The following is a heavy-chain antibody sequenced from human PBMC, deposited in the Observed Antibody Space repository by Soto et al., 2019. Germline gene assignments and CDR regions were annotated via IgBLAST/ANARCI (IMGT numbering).Heavy chain of an antibody. CDR2: IVPIFGTT. V-gene: IGHV1-69*12. J-gene: IGHJ6*02. CDR1: GGTFSNYA. Sequence: QVQLVQSGAEVKKPGSSVKVSCKVSGGTFSNYAIDWVRLAPGHGLEWMGGIVPIFGTTYYTQKFQGRATIIADDSTTTAYLVMSSLRSEDTAIYYCARVEAVAGLYNYHGLDVWGQGTAVTVSS. CDR3: ARVEAVAGLYNYHGLDV. D-gene: IGHD6-19*01.